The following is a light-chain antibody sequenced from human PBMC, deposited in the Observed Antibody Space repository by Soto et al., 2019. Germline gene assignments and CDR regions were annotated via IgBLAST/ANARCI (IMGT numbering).Light chain of an antibody. CDR1: QSISSN. CDR2: GAS. V-gene: IGKV3-15*01. J-gene: IGKJ1*01. Sequence: LLTQSPASLSASPGDRATLSCRASQSISSNLAWYQQKPGQAPKLLIYGASTRDAGIPSRFSGSGSGTEFTLTISSLQSEDFAIYHCQQYDKWPRTFGRGTKVEIK. CDR3: QQYDKWPRT.